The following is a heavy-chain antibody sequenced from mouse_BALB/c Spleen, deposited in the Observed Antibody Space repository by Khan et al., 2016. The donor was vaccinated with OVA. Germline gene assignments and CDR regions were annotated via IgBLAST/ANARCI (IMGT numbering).Heavy chain of an antibody. D-gene: IGHD1-1*01. Sequence: EVQLQQSGPELVKPGASVKMSCKASGYTFTSYVMHWVKQKPGLGLEWIGYIYPFNDDTKYNENFKGKATLTSEKSSSTAYMELSSLTAEDSAVYYGAPVGNYYVSFAYWGQGTLVTVSA. CDR3: APVGNYYVSFAY. CDR1: GYTFTSYV. CDR2: IYPFNDDT. J-gene: IGHJ3*01. V-gene: IGHV1S136*01.